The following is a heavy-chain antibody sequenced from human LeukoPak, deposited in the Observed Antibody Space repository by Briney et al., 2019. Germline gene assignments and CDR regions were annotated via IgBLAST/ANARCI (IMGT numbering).Heavy chain of an antibody. D-gene: IGHD2-2*01. J-gene: IGHJ6*03. V-gene: IGHV3-9*01. Sequence: SLRLSCAASGFTFDDYAMHWVRQVPGKGLEWVSGVSWNSGSIGYADSVKGRFTISRDNSKNTLYLQMNSLRAEDTAVYYCAKAARPPSSTEATYYYYMDVWGKGTTVTISS. CDR2: VSWNSGSI. CDR3: AKAARPPSSTEATYYYYMDV. CDR1: GFTFDDYA.